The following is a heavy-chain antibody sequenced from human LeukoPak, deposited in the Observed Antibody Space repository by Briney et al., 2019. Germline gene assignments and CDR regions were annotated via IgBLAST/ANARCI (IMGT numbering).Heavy chain of an antibody. Sequence: GGSLRLSCAASGFTFTSYGMHWVRQAPGKGLEWVAFIRYGGSNNYADSVKGRFTISRDNSKNTLYLQMNSLRAEDTAVYYCAREGAHNSPYAYYYYMDVWGKGTTVTISS. CDR1: GFTFTSYG. CDR3: AREGAHNSPYAYYYYMDV. D-gene: IGHD3-16*01. J-gene: IGHJ6*03. CDR2: IRYGGSN. V-gene: IGHV3-30*02.